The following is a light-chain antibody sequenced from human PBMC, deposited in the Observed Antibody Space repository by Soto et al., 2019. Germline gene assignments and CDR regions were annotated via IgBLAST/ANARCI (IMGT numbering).Light chain of an antibody. V-gene: IGKV1-5*01. CDR2: DAS. Sequence: DIQLTQSPSTLSASVGDSVTNPCQVSQSISGWLAWYQQKPGKAPKLLIYDASSLESGVPSRFSGSGSGTEFTLTISSLQLDDFATYYCQQYNDYRWTFGQGTKVDIK. CDR1: QSISGW. CDR3: QQYNDYRWT. J-gene: IGKJ1*01.